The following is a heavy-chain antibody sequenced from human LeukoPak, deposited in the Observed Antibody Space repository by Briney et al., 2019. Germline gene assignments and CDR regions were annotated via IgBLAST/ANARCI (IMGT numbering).Heavy chain of an antibody. V-gene: IGHV4-59*11. J-gene: IGHJ6*03. CDR3: ARHGFGSGTPYWYWYMDV. D-gene: IGHD3-10*01. CDR1: GESISPHY. Sequence: SETLSLTCTVSGESISPHYWTWIRQPPRTGLEWIGYIYYSGNTNYNPSLKSRGTLSVDTSKKQFSLNLRSVAAADTAVYYCARHGFGSGTPYWYWYMDVWGKGTTVTVSS. CDR2: IYYSGNT.